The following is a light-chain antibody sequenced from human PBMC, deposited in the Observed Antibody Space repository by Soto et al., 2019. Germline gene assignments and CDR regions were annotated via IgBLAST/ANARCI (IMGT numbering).Light chain of an antibody. Sequence: EIVLTQSPGTLSLSPGERATLSCRSSQSVSSSYVAWYQQNPGQAPRLLIYEASIRAIVIPDRFSGSGSGTDFTLTISSLEPEDFAAYHCQQYGSSPPTFGQGSKVEI. CDR1: QSVSSSY. J-gene: IGKJ1*01. V-gene: IGKV3-20*01. CDR3: QQYGSSPPT. CDR2: EAS.